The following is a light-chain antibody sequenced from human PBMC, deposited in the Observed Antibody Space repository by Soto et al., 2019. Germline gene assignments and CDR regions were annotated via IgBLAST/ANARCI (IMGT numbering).Light chain of an antibody. CDR2: GAS. J-gene: IGKJ4*01. CDR3: QHYEA. Sequence: EIVLTQSPGTLSLSPGERATLSCRASQSVSSSYLAWYQQKPGQAPRLLIYGASTRATGIPDRFSGSGSGTDFTLTISRLEPEDFAVYYCQHYEAFGGGTNVEF. CDR1: QSVSSSY. V-gene: IGKV3-20*01.